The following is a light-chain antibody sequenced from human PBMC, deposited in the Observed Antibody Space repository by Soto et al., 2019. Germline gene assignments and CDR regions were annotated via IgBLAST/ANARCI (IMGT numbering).Light chain of an antibody. CDR2: EAS. CDR1: QSIDRW. CDR3: QQYTNTNNPWM. Sequence: DIQMTQSPSTLSASVGDRVTITCRAIQSIDRWLAWYQQKPGKAPKALIYEASNLKSGVPSRFGGSGSGTEFTLIISGLQPDDSATYYCQQYTNTNNPWMFGQGTKVDIK. V-gene: IGKV1-5*01. J-gene: IGKJ1*01.